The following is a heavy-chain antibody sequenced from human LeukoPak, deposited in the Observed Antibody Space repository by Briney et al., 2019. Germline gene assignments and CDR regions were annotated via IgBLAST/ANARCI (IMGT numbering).Heavy chain of an antibody. CDR3: ARASFWESPINWFAP. J-gene: IGHJ5*02. CDR2: INPNSGGT. Sequence: ASVKVSCKASGYTFTGYYMHWVRQPPGQGLEWMGWINPNSGGTNYAQKFQGRVTMTRDRSISTAYMELSRLTSDDTAVYYCARASFWESPINWFAPWGQGTLVTVSS. V-gene: IGHV1-2*02. CDR1: GYTFTGYY. D-gene: IGHD3-16*01.